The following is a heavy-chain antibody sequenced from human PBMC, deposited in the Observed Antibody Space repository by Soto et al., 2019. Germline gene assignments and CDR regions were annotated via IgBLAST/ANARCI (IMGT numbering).Heavy chain of an antibody. CDR3: ARRSGYCSSTSCYDDY. CDR1: GYTFTSYG. CDR2: ISAYNGNT. D-gene: IGHD2-2*01. Sequence: ASVKVSCKASGYTFTSYGISWVRQAPGQGLEWMGWISAYNGNTNYAQKLQGRVTMTTDTSTSTAYMELRSLRSDDTAVYYCARRSGYCSSTSCYDDYWGQGTLVTVSS. V-gene: IGHV1-18*01. J-gene: IGHJ4*02.